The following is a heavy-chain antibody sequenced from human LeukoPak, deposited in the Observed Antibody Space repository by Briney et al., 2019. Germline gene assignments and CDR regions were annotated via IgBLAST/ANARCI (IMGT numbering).Heavy chain of an antibody. CDR3: ATNGNYLDAFNI. CDR2: MYRGDSDT. CDR1: GYTSSIYY. D-gene: IGHD1-1*01. Sequence: GDSLKISCKASGYTSSIYYIGWVRQMPGRGLEWMGIMYRGDSDTRYGPSFQGQVTLSVDKSISTAYLQWSSLKASDTAIYFCATNGNYLDAFNIWGQGTMVTVSS. V-gene: IGHV5-51*01. J-gene: IGHJ3*02.